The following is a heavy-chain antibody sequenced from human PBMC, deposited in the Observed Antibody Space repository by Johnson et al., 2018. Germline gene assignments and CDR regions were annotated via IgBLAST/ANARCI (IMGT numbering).Heavy chain of an antibody. CDR1: GFTFSSYA. J-gene: IGHJ3*02. D-gene: IGHD6-13*01. V-gene: IGHV3-30-3*01. CDR2: ISYDGSNK. Sequence: QVQLVQSGGGLVQPGGSLRLSCAASGFTFSSYAMHGVRQAPGQGLEWVAVISYDGSNKYYADSVKGRFTISRDNSKNTLYRQMSSLRDEDTAVCYCARTRPGYSSSWNHAFDIWGQGTMVTVSS. CDR3: ARTRPGYSSSWNHAFDI.